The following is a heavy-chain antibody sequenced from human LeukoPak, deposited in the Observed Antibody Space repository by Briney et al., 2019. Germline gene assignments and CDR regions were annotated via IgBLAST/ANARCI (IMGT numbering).Heavy chain of an antibody. J-gene: IGHJ4*02. CDR1: GGSFSGYY. V-gene: IGHV4-34*01. D-gene: IGHD3-9*01. Sequence: SETLSLTCAVYGGSFSGYYWSWIRQPPGKGLEWIGKINHSGSTNNNPSLKSRVTISVDTSKNQVSLKLSSVTAADTAVYYCARGSYDILTGYRSNFDYWGQGTLVTVSS. CDR3: ARGSYDILTGYRSNFDY. CDR2: INHSGST.